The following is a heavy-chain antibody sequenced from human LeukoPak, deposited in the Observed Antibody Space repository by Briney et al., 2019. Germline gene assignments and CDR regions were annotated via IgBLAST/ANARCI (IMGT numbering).Heavy chain of an antibody. CDR1: GFTFSVYY. CDR3: AKDFYTMIVVVIFDY. V-gene: IGHV3-74*03. Sequence: PGGSLRLSCAASGFTFSVYYMFWVRQAPGKGLVWVSNISPDATNSKYADFVEGRFTISRDNAKNTLYLQLNSLRVEDAAVYYCAKDFYTMIVVVIFDYWGQGTLVTVSS. CDR2: ISPDATNS. J-gene: IGHJ4*02. D-gene: IGHD3-22*01.